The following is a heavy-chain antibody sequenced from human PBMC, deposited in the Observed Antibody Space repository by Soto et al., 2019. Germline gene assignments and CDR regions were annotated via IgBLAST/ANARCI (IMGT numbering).Heavy chain of an antibody. CDR1: GGSISSSGYY. V-gene: IGHV4-39*01. D-gene: IGHD6-6*01. CDR3: ARLGSSSSLYHFDY. CDR2: IYYSGAT. Sequence: PSETLSLTCTVSGGSISSSGYYWGWIRQPAGKGLEWIGSIYYSGATYYNPSLKGRVTISVDTSKNQFSLKLNSMTAADSALYYCARLGSSSSLYHFDYWGQGTQVTVSS. J-gene: IGHJ4*02.